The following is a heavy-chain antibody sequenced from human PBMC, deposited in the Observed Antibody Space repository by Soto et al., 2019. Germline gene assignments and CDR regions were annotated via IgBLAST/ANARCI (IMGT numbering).Heavy chain of an antibody. Sequence: QLLLQESCPGLVKPSETLSLTCTVTGDSISSSSYFWGWIRQPPGKGLEWIASIYYIGTTYYSPSLQSRVTISVDTSTDQFSLEVTSVTAADTAIYYCARSGSWSFNTWGRGTLVTVSS. D-gene: IGHD6-13*01. CDR2: IYYIGTT. V-gene: IGHV4-39*01. CDR3: ARSGSWSFNT. CDR1: GDSISSSSYF. J-gene: IGHJ5*02.